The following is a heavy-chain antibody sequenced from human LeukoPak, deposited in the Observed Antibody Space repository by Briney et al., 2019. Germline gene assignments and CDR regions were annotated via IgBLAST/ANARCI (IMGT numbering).Heavy chain of an antibody. CDR2: ISYDGSNK. CDR3: ARDHHYTQYYFDY. D-gene: IGHD3-3*01. V-gene: IGHV3-30*04. CDR1: GFTFSSYA. J-gene: IGHJ4*02. Sequence: GGSLRLSCAASGFTFSSYAMHWVRQAPGKGLEWVAVISYDGSNKYYADSVKGRFTISGDNSKNTLYLQMNSLRAEDTAVYYCARDHHYTQYYFDYWGQGTLVTVSS.